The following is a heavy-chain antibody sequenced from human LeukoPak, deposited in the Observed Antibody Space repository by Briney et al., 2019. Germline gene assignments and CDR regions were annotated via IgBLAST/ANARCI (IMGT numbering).Heavy chain of an antibody. CDR2: INHSGST. D-gene: IGHD3-10*01. J-gene: IGHJ4*02. CDR3: ARHVGRQVVRGVRTRDRFDY. CDR1: GGSFSGYY. V-gene: IGHV4-34*01. Sequence: TSETLSLTCAVYGGSFSGYYWSWIRQPPGKGLEWIGEINHSGSTNYNPSLKSRVTISVDTSKNQFSLKLSSVTAADTAVYYCARHVGRQVVRGVRTRDRFDYWGQGTLVTVSS.